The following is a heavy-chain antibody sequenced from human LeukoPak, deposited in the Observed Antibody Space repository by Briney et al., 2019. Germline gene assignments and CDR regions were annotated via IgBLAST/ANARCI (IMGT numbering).Heavy chain of an antibody. J-gene: IGHJ4*02. D-gene: IGHD5/OR15-5a*01. CDR1: GFTFSSFW. CDR3: AGRPSSTIP. V-gene: IGHV3-7*01. CDR2: INQDGSEK. Sequence: PGGSLRLSCPASGFTFSSFWMSWLRQAPGKGLEGVANINQDGSEKYCVDSVKGRFTISRDNAKNSLYLQMNSLRAEDTAVYYCAGRPSSTIPWGQGTLVTVSS.